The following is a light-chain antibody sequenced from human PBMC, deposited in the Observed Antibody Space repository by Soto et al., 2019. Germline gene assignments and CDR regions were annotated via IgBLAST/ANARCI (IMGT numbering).Light chain of an antibody. V-gene: IGKV1-5*03. Sequence: DIQMTQSPSSLSASVGDRVTITCRASQSISSYLNWYQQKPGKAPKLLIYKASTLKSGVPSRFSGSGSGTEFTLTISSLQPDDFATYYCQHYNSYSEAFGQGTKVEIK. CDR3: QHYNSYSEA. CDR1: QSISSY. CDR2: KAS. J-gene: IGKJ1*01.